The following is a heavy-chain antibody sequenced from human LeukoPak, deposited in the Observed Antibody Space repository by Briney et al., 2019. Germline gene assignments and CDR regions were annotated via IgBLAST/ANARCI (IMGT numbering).Heavy chain of an antibody. D-gene: IGHD5-24*01. CDR3: ARQSQFDAFDI. CDR2: INAGNGNT. Sequence: AXGQRLEXXGWINAGNGNTKYSQKFQGRVTITRDTSASTAYMELSSLRSEDTAVYYCARQSQFDAFDIWGQGTMVTVSS. V-gene: IGHV1-3*01. J-gene: IGHJ3*02.